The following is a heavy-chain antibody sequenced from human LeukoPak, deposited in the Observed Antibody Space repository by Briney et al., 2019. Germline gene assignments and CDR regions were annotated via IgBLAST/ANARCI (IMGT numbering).Heavy chain of an antibody. CDR3: ARGLGYCTSTTCLLPFDY. Sequence: PGGSLRLSCAASGFTVSTYYMTWVRQAPGKGLECVSAIYSGGSTYYADSVKGRFTVPRGNSKNTLYLQMNSLRAEDTAMYYCARGLGYCTSTTCLLPFDYWGQGTLVTVSS. CDR2: IYSGGST. CDR1: GFTVSTYY. J-gene: IGHJ4*02. D-gene: IGHD2-2*01. V-gene: IGHV3-53*01.